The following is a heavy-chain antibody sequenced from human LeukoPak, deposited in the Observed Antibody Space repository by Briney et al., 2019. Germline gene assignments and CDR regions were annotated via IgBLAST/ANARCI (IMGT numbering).Heavy chain of an antibody. CDR2: IKSKTDGCTT. CDR1: GFTFSNAW. V-gene: IGHV3-15*01. D-gene: IGHD2-2*01. Sequence: NSGGSLRLSCAASGFTFSNAWMSWVRQAPGKGLEWVGRIKSKTDGCTTYYAAPVKGRFTISRDDSKNTLYLQMNSLKTEDTAVYYCTTDAADIVVVPAAHSYWGQGTLVTVSS. CDR3: TTDAADIVVVPAAHSY. J-gene: IGHJ4*02.